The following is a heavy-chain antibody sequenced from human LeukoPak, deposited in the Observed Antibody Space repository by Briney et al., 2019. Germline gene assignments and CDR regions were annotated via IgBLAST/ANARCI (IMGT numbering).Heavy chain of an antibody. CDR3: ARDLGDYTFNY. D-gene: IGHD4-17*01. V-gene: IGHV4-34*01. CDR1: GGSFSGYY. CDR2: INHSGST. Sequence: KPSETLSLTCAVYGGSFSGYYWSWIRQPPGKGLEWIGEINHSGSTNYNPSLKSRVTISVDTSKNQFSLKLSSVTAADTAVYYCARDLGDYTFNYWGQGTLVTVSS. J-gene: IGHJ4*02.